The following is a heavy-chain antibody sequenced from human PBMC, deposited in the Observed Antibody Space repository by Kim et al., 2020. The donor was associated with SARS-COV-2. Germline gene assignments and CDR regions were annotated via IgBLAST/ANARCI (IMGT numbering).Heavy chain of an antibody. V-gene: IGHV3-74*01. CDR2: INSDGTTT. D-gene: IGHD2-2*01. CDR1: GFTFSKYW. CDR3: ARGEGTSTSCLDY. Sequence: GGSLRLSCAASGFTFSKYWMHWVRQAPGKGLVWVSHINSDGTTTPYADFVKGRFSISRDNAKNTLFLQMNSLRVEDTVVYYCARGEGTSTSCLDYWVQGT. J-gene: IGHJ4*03.